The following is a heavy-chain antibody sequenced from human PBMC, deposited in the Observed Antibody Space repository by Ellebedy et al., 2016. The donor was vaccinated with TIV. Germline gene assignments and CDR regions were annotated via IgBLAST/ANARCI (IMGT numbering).Heavy chain of an antibody. Sequence: GESLKISCAASGFTFGSYGMHWVRQASGKGLEWVAVISHDGSNKYYADSVKGRFTISRDDAGNSLFLQMNSLRDEDTAVYYCARDQWLGRAYYFDYWGQGTLLTVSS. CDR1: GFTFGSYG. CDR3: ARDQWLGRAYYFDY. D-gene: IGHD6-19*01. V-gene: IGHV3-30*03. J-gene: IGHJ4*02. CDR2: ISHDGSNK.